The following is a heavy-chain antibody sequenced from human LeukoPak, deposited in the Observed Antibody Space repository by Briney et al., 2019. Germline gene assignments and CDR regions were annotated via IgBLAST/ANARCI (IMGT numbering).Heavy chain of an antibody. CDR2: IYSGGST. J-gene: IGHJ4*02. D-gene: IGHD1-26*01. CDR1: GFTVSSNY. Sequence: GGSLRLSCAASGFTVSSNYMSWVRQAPGKGLEWVSVIYSGGSTYYADSVKGRFTISGDNSKNTLYLQMNSLRAEDTAMYYCAREVPSGSYFDYWGQGTLVTVSS. V-gene: IGHV3-53*01. CDR3: AREVPSGSYFDY.